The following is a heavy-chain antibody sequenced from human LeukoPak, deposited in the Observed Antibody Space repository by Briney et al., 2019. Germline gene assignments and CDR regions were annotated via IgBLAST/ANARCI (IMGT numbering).Heavy chain of an antibody. CDR2: ISYDGSDK. V-gene: IGHV3-30*18. J-gene: IGHJ3*02. D-gene: IGHD4-17*01. Sequence: GGSLRLSCAASGFTFNNYGIHWVRQAPGKGLEWVAVISYDGSDKYYADSVKGRFTISRDISQNPLYLQMSSLRAEDTAIYYCAKSDYGDFLDAFDIWGQGTMVTVSS. CDR3: AKSDYGDFLDAFDI. CDR1: GFTFNNYG.